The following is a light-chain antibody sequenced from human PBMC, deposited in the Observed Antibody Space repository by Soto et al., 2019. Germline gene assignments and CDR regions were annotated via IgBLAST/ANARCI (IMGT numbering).Light chain of an antibody. CDR1: QSVSRSY. V-gene: IGKV3-20*01. CDR2: GAS. Sequence: EIVLTQSPGTLSLSPGERATLSCRASQSVSRSYLAWYQQKPVQAPRLLVYGASIRATGIPDRFSGSGSGTDFSLTINKVAPDDFAVYYCQQYGDSPPWTFGQGTKVEIK. CDR3: QQYGDSPPWT. J-gene: IGKJ1*01.